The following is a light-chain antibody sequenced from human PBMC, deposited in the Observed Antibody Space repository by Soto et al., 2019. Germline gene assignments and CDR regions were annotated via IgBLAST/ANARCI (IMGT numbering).Light chain of an antibody. CDR2: ENN. J-gene: IGLJ2*01. CDR3: QSYDSSFVI. Sequence: NFMLTQPHSVSESPGKTVTISCTRSSGSIANNYVQWYQQRPGRAPITVIYENNQRPSGSPGRFSGSTDGSSNSASLTISGLQTEDEADYYCQSYDSSFVIFGGGTKVTVL. CDR1: SGSIANNY. V-gene: IGLV6-57*04.